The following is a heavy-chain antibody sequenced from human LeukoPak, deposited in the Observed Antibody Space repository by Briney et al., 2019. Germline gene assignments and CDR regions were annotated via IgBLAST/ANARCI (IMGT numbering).Heavy chain of an antibody. V-gene: IGHV4-59*01. Sequence: PSATLFLSCIVPGGSLRTFHWSSTRQPPGTRMERIGYIYHRGTTIYSPPLMSRVTISVDTSKNQLCLKLNSVTAADTAVYYCTRGGYSDYDYRPFVWGQGALVTVSS. J-gene: IGHJ4*02. CDR2: IYHRGTT. D-gene: IGHD5-12*01. CDR3: TRGGYSDYDYRPFV. CDR1: GGSLRTFH.